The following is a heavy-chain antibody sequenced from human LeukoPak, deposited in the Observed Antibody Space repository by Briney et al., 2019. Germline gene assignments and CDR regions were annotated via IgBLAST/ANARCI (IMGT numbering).Heavy chain of an antibody. CDR1: GYTFTSYG. CDR3: ARTAVTVRYNYYFDY. J-gene: IGHJ4*02. D-gene: IGHD1-1*01. CDR2: ISAYNGNT. Sequence: ASVKVSCKASGYTFTSYGISWVRQAPGQGLEWMGWISAYNGNTNYAQKLQGRGTMTTDTSTSTAYMELRSLRSDDTAVYYCARTAVTVRYNYYFDYWGQGTLVTVSS. V-gene: IGHV1-18*04.